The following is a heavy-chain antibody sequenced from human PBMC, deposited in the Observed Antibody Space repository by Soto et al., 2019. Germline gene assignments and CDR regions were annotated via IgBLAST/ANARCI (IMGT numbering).Heavy chain of an antibody. J-gene: IGHJ4*02. V-gene: IGHV4-59*08. Sequence: SETLSLTCTVSGGSISNSYWNWIRQPPGKGLEWIGYIFYSGSTNYNPSLKSRVTISVDTSKNQFSLKLSSVTAADTAVYYCARHELEDTAMATWGQGTLVTVSS. CDR3: ARHELEDTAMAT. CDR2: IFYSGST. CDR1: GGSISNSY. D-gene: IGHD5-18*01.